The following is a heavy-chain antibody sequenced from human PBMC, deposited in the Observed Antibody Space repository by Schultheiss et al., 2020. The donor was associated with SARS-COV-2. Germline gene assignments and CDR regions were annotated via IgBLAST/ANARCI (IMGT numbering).Heavy chain of an antibody. J-gene: IGHJ4*02. CDR2: IYHSGST. Sequence: SQTLSLTCAVSGYSISSDYSWGWIRQPPGKGLEWIGSIYHSGSTYYNPSLKSRVTISVDKSKNQFSLKLSSVTAADTAVYYCASSDYGDYNYFDYWGQGTLVTVSS. CDR3: ASSDYGDYNYFDY. CDR1: GYSISSDYS. D-gene: IGHD4-17*01. V-gene: IGHV4-38-2*01.